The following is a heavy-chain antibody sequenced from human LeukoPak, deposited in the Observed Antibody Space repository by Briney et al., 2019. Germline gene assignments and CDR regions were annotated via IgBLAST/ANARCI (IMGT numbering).Heavy chain of an antibody. V-gene: IGHV3-53*01. CDR3: ARGGDDIVVATYYYYYGMDV. CDR2: IYSGGST. J-gene: IGHJ6*02. CDR1: GFTLSSNY. D-gene: IGHD2-15*01. Sequence: TGGSLRLSCAASGFTLSSNYMSWVRQAPGKGLEWVSVIYSGGSTYYADSVKGRFTISRDNSKNTLYLQMNSLRAEDTAVYYCARGGDDIVVATYYYYYGMDVWGQGTTVTVSS.